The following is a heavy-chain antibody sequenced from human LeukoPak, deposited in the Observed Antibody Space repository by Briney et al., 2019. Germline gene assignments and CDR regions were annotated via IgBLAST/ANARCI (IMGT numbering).Heavy chain of an antibody. CDR2: IYYSGST. J-gene: IGHJ4*02. V-gene: IGHV4-59*01. Sequence: SETLSLTCTVSGGSISSYYWSWIRQPPGKGLEWIGYIYYSGSTNYNPSLQSRVTISVDTSKNQFSLKLSSVTAADTAVYYCARVEAAGIDYWGQGTLVTVSS. D-gene: IGHD6-13*01. CDR1: GGSISSYY. CDR3: ARVEAAGIDY.